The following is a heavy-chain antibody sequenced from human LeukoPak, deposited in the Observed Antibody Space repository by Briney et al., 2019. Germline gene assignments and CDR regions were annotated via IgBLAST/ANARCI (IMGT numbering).Heavy chain of an antibody. CDR2: IDAKSGDT. CDR3: ASEAFCVGGSCQLHRVAS. J-gene: IGHJ4*02. D-gene: IGHD2-15*01. CDR1: GYTFSAYY. V-gene: IGHV1-2*02. Sequence: GASVKVSCKASGYTFSAYYMHWVRQAPGQGLEWMGWIDAKSGDTKYAQKFQGRVTITRDTSIGTAYMELNSLISDDTAVYYCASEAFCVGGSCQLHRVASWGPGTQVTVSS.